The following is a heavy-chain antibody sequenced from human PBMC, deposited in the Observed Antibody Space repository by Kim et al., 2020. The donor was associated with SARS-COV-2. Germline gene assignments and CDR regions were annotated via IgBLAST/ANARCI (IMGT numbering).Heavy chain of an antibody. CDR2: INHSGST. V-gene: IGHV4-34*01. J-gene: IGHJ4*02. CDR3: ARDEYDDSSAPTFDY. Sequence: SETLSLTCAVYGGSFSGYYWSWIRQPPGKGLEWIGEINHSGSTNYNPSLKSRVTISVDTSKNQFSLKLSSVTAADTAVYYCARDEYDDSSAPTFDYWGQGTLVTVSS. D-gene: IGHD3-22*01. CDR1: GGSFSGYY.